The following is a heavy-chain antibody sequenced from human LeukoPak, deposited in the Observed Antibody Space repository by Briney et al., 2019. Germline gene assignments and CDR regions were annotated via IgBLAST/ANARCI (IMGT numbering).Heavy chain of an antibody. Sequence: GESLKISCKGSENSFTNCWIAWVRQMPGKGLEWVGIIYPGDSDTRYSPTFQGQVTISADRSSTTAYLQWSGLKASDTAMYYCARSVDSTTSTLPYWGQGTLVTVSS. CDR1: ENSFTNCW. D-gene: IGHD5-18*01. J-gene: IGHJ4*02. CDR3: ARSVDSTTSTLPY. V-gene: IGHV5-51*01. CDR2: IYPGDSDT.